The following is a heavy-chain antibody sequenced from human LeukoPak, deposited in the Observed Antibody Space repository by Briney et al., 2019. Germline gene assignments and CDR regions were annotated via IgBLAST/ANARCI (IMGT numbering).Heavy chain of an antibody. V-gene: IGHV1-69*13. CDR3: ARPTRRDGYNPDAFDI. D-gene: IGHD5-24*01. CDR2: IIPIFGTA. CDR1: GGTFSSYA. Sequence: ASVKVSCKASGGTFSSYAISWVRQAPGQGLEWMGGIIPIFGTANYVQKFQGRVTITADESTSTAYMELSSLRSEDTAVYHCARPTRRDGYNPDAFDIWGQGTMVTVSS. J-gene: IGHJ3*02.